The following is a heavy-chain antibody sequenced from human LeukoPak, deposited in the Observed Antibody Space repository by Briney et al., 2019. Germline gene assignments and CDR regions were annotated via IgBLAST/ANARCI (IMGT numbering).Heavy chain of an antibody. CDR1: GFTFSSYA. V-gene: IGHV3-23*01. Sequence: GGSLRLSCAASGFTFSSYAMSWVRQAPGKGLEWVSDISGSGGSTYYADSVKGRFTISRDNSKNTLYLQMNSLRAEDTAVYYCAKDKRTWLVRRYNDYWGQGTLVTVSS. J-gene: IGHJ4*02. CDR2: ISGSGGST. CDR3: AKDKRTWLVRRYNDY. D-gene: IGHD6-19*01.